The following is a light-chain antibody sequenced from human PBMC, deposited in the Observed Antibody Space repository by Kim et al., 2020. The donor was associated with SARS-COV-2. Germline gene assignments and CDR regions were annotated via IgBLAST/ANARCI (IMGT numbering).Light chain of an antibody. CDR3: NSRDSSGDFVV. CDR2: GKY. CDR1: SLRDYY. J-gene: IGLJ2*01. Sequence: SYELTQDPAVSVALGQTVRITCQGDSLRDYYASWYQKKPGQAPILVIYGKYNRPSGIPDRFSGSSSGSTASLTITGAQAEDEADYYCNSRDSSGDFVVFGGGTQLTVL. V-gene: IGLV3-19*01.